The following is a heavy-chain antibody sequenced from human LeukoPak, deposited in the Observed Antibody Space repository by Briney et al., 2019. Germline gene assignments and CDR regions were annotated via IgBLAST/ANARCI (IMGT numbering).Heavy chain of an antibody. Sequence: PGGSLRLSCAASGFTFSTYGMHWVRQAPGKGLEWVAVIWYDGSNKYYSDSVKGRFTISRDNSKNTLYLQMNSLRAEDTAVYYCNRGYYDSSVSSHYWGQGPLVPVSS. CDR2: IWYDGSNK. CDR3: NRGYYDSSVSSHY. D-gene: IGHD3-22*01. CDR1: GFTFSTYG. V-gene: IGHV3-33*01. J-gene: IGHJ4*02.